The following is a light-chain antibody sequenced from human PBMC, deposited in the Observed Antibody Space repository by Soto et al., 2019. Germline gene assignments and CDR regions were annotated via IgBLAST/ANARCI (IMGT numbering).Light chain of an antibody. CDR3: QQYNNWPRT. Sequence: IVLTQSPATLSLSPWERATLSCRASQSVSSDLAWYQQKPGRAPRRLIYDASNRATGLPARFSGSGSGTEFTLTISSLQSEDFAVYYCQQYNNWPRTFGQGTKVDIK. CDR2: DAS. V-gene: IGKV3-15*01. J-gene: IGKJ1*01. CDR1: QSVSSD.